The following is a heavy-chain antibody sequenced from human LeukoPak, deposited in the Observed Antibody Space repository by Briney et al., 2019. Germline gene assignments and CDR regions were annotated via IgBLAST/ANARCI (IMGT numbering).Heavy chain of an antibody. D-gene: IGHD2-15*01. V-gene: IGHV4-4*02. CDR3: ASSYCSGGSCYPGPLGN. CDR2: IYHSGST. Sequence: SGTLSLTCAVSGGSISSSNWWSWVRQPPGKGLEWIGEIYHSGSTNYNPSLKSRVTISVDKSKNQFSLKLSSVTAVDTAVYYCASSYCSGGSCYPGPLGNWGQGTLVTVSS. CDR1: GGSISSSNW. J-gene: IGHJ4*02.